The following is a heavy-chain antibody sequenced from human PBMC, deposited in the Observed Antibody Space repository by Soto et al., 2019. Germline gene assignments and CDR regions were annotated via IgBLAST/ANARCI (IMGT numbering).Heavy chain of an antibody. Sequence: GGSLRLSCAASGFTFSSYAMHWVRQAPGKGLEWVAVISYDGSNKYYADSVKGRFTISRDNSKNTLYLQMNSLRAEDTAVYYCARVPAAYYDYDMELWG. CDR2: ISYDGSNK. D-gene: IGHD3-10*01. J-gene: IGHJ6*02. CDR1: GFTFSSYA. V-gene: IGHV3-30-3*01. CDR3: ARVPAAYYDYDMEL.